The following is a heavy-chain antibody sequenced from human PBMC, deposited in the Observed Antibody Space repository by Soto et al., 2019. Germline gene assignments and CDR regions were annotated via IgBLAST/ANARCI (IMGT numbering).Heavy chain of an antibody. J-gene: IGHJ4*02. CDR2: ISSGGST. CDR1: GFIVSDTY. D-gene: IGHD3-3*01. Sequence: EVQLVESGGGLVQPGGSLRLSCTASGFIVSDTYMNWVRQAPGKGLEWVSVISSGGSTYYADSVKGRFTISRDNSKNTLYLEMNSLRAEDTAVYYCARDTLGGAYDFLHGGQGTLVTVSS. CDR3: ARDTLGGAYDFLH. V-gene: IGHV3-66*01.